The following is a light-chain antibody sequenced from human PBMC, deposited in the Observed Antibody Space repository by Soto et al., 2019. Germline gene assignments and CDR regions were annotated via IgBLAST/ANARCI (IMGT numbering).Light chain of an antibody. V-gene: IGLV1-51*02. CDR1: SANIGSNY. CDR3: GSWDSSLSAGV. Sequence: QSVLTQPPSVSAAPGQKVTLSCSGSSANIGSNYVSWYQQVPGTAPKLLIYEDHKRPSEIPDRFSGSKSGTSATLDITGLPTGDEAEYYCGSWDSSLSAGVFGGGTKVTVL. CDR2: EDH. J-gene: IGLJ3*02.